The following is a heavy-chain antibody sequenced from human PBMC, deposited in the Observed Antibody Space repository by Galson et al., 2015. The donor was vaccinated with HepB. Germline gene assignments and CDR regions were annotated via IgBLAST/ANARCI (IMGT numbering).Heavy chain of an antibody. V-gene: IGHV5-51*03. CDR1: EYTFGNYW. D-gene: IGHD1-14*01. CDR2: IYPDDPDT. Sequence: SGAEVKKPGESLKISCRGSEYTFGNYWIGWVRQMPGKGLEWMGIIYPDDPDTRYSPSFEGQVTISADKSINTAYLQWSRLKASDTAIYYCARRKTGYYYMDVWGTGTTVIVSS. CDR3: ARRKTGYYYMDV. J-gene: IGHJ6*03.